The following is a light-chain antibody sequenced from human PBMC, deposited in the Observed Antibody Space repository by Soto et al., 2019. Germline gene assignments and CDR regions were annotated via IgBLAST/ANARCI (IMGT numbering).Light chain of an antibody. J-gene: IGKJ4*01. CDR1: QGISSY. CDR2: AAS. CDR3: QQYNNWLN. V-gene: IGKV1-9*01. Sequence: IQLTQSRSSLSASVVGRVTITCRASQGISSYLAWYQQKPGKAPKLLIYAASTLQSGVPSRFSGSGSGTEFTLTISSLQSEDFAVYYCQQYNNWLNCGGGTKGDIK.